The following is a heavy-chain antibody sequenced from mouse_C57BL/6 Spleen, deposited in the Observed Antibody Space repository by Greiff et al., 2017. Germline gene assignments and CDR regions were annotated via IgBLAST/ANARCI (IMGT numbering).Heavy chain of an antibody. CDR1: GYAFSSYW. CDR3: AGGSSSAWFAY. Sequence: QVQLQQSGAELVKPGASVKISCKASGYAFSSYWMNWVKQRPGKGLEWIGQIYPGDGDTNYNGKFKGKATLTADKSSRTAYMQLSSLTSEDSAVYFCAGGSSSAWFAYWGQGTLVTVSA. D-gene: IGHD1-1*01. J-gene: IGHJ3*01. CDR2: IYPGDGDT. V-gene: IGHV1-80*01.